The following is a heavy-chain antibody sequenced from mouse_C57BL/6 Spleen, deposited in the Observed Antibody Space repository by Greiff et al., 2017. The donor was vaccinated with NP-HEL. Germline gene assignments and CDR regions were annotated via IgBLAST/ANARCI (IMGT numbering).Heavy chain of an antibody. D-gene: IGHD4-1*01. Sequence: QVQLQQPGTELVKPGASVKLSCKASGYTFTSYWLHWVKQRPGQGLEWIGNINPSNGGTNSNEKFKSKATLTVEKSSSTAYMQLSSLTSEDSAVYYCARLGGIHAMDYWGQGTSVTVSS. CDR2: INPSNGGT. CDR3: ARLGGIHAMDY. V-gene: IGHV1-53*01. J-gene: IGHJ4*01. CDR1: GYTFTSYW.